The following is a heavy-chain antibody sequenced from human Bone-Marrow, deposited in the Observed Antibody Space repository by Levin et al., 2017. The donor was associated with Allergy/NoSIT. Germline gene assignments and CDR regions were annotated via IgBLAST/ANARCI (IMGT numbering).Heavy chain of an antibody. CDR2: ISGSGGST. CDR3: AKALITRLGELSPLDY. D-gene: IGHD3-16*02. V-gene: IGHV3-23*01. Sequence: LSLTCAASGFTFSSYAMSWVRQAPGKGLEWVSAISGSGGSTYYADSVKGRFTISRDNSKNTLYLQMNSLRAEDTAVYYCAKALITRLGELSPLDYWGQGTLVTVSS. CDR1: GFTFSSYA. J-gene: IGHJ4*02.